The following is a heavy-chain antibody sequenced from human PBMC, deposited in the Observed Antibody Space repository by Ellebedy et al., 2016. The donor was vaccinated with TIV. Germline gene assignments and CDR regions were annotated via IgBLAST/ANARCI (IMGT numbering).Heavy chain of an antibody. V-gene: IGHV4-39*07. CDR3: ARDLGYCTTTSCYGWRFDP. J-gene: IGHJ5*02. D-gene: IGHD2-2*01. CDR2: IHYSGST. CDR1: GGSISGSSYY. Sequence: MPSETLSLTCTVSGGSISGSSYYWGWIRQPPGKGLEWIGNIHYSGSTYYNPSLKSRVTISVDTSKNQFSLKVNSVTAADTAVYYCARDLGYCTTTSCYGWRFDPWGQGTLVTVSS.